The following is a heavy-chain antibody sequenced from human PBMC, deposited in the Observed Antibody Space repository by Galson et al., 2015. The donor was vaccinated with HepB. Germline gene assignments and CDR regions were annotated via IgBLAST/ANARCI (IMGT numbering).Heavy chain of an antibody. CDR1: GGTFSSYA. J-gene: IGHJ6*02. CDR2: IIPIFGTA. CDR3: ASQEDIVVVPAAIRWYYYYGMDV. V-gene: IGHV1-69*13. Sequence: SVKVSCKASGGTFSSYAISWVRQAPGQGLEWMGGIIPIFGTANYAQKFQGRVTITADESTSTAYMELSSLRSEDTAVYYCASQEDIVVVPAAIRWYYYYGMDVWGQGTTVTVSS. D-gene: IGHD2-2*02.